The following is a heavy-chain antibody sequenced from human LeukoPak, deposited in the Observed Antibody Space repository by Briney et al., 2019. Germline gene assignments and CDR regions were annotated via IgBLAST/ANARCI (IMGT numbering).Heavy chain of an antibody. CDR3: ARGGFSHYYGSASHDS. CDR2: IRNDGGT. Sequence: GSLRLSCTASGFTFSSYAMSWVRQPPGKGLEWIGEIRNDGGTNYNPSLKSRVTISVDTSKNQFSLRLSSVTAADTAVYYCARGGFSHYYGSASHDSWGQGTLVTVSS. CDR1: GFTFSSYA. J-gene: IGHJ4*02. V-gene: IGHV4-34*01. D-gene: IGHD3-10*01.